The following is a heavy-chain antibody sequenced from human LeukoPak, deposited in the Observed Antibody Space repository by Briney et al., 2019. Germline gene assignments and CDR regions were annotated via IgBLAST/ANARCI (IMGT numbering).Heavy chain of an antibody. Sequence: PGGSLRPSCVVSGGALRIDSMNWVRQAPGKGLEWIAHSSTHNGDVSYADSVKGRFTISRDNAKNTLYLQLESLRDEDTAVYYCARCRNYGFDVWGQGTMVIVSS. V-gene: IGHV3-48*02. CDR3: ARCRNYGFDV. CDR2: SSTHNGDV. D-gene: IGHD1-14*01. CDR1: GGALRIDS. J-gene: IGHJ3*01.